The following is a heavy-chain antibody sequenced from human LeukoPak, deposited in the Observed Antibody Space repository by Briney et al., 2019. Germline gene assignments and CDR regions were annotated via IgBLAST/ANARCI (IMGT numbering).Heavy chain of an antibody. Sequence: PSENLSLTCSVSGGSISSHSWSWIRHPPGKELEWIAYIYHSGSADYNPSLKSRVAISVDTSKNEVSLKLRSVTAADTAVYFCARRWTTSDYYTVLDPWGQGTPVTVSS. CDR3: ARRWTTSDYYTVLDP. CDR1: GGSISSHS. V-gene: IGHV4-59*11. D-gene: IGHD3-3*01. CDR2: IYHSGSA. J-gene: IGHJ5*02.